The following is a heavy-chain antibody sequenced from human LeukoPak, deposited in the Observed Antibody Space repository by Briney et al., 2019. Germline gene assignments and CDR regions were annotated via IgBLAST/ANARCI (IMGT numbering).Heavy chain of an antibody. CDR1: GLTFSSYW. CDR3: ARGSTTVTTKDWFDP. Sequence: GGSLRLSCAASGLTFSSYWMHWVRQVPGKGLVWVARINTYGTSTTYGDSVEGRFTISRDNAKNTLDLEMNSLRDDDTAVYYCARGSTTVTTKDWFDPWGQGTQVTVSS. CDR2: INTYGTST. D-gene: IGHD4-17*01. V-gene: IGHV3-74*03. J-gene: IGHJ5*02.